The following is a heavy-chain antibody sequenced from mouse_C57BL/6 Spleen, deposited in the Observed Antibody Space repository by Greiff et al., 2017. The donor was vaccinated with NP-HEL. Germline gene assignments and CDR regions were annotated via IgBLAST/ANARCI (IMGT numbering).Heavy chain of an antibody. D-gene: IGHD2-5*01. J-gene: IGHJ2*01. CDR1: GFTFSDYG. CDR3: ARRTYYSNSLDY. V-gene: IGHV5-17*01. CDR2: ISSGSSTI. Sequence: DVMLVESGGGLVKPGGSLKLSCAASGFTFSDYGMHWVRQAPEKGLEWVAYISSGSSTIYYADTVKGRFTISRDNAKNTLFLQMTSLRSEDTAMYYCARRTYYSNSLDYWGQGTTLTVSS.